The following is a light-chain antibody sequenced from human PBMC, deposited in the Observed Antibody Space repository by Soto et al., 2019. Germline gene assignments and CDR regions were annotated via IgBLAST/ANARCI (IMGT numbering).Light chain of an antibody. CDR1: QSVLSSSNNKNY. Sequence: DIVMTQSPDSLAVSLGERATINCKSSQSVLSSSNNKNYLAWYQQKPGQPPKLLIYWASIRESGVPDRFSGGGSGTDFTLTISSLQAEDVAVYYCQQCYSTPYTFGQGTKLEIK. V-gene: IGKV4-1*01. J-gene: IGKJ2*01. CDR2: WAS. CDR3: QQCYSTPYT.